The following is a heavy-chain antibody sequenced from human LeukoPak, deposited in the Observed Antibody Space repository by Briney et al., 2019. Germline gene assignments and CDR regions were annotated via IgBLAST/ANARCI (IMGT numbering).Heavy chain of an antibody. V-gene: IGHV4-59*01. CDR2: IYYSGST. CDR3: ARAGIRRAVAFDY. J-gene: IGHJ4*02. D-gene: IGHD6-19*01. Sequence: SETLSLTCTVSGGSISSYYWSWIRQPPGKGPEWIGYIYYSGSTNYNPSLKSRVTISVDTSKNQFSLKLSSVTAADTAVYYCARAGIRRAVAFDYWGQGTLVTVSS. CDR1: GGSISSYY.